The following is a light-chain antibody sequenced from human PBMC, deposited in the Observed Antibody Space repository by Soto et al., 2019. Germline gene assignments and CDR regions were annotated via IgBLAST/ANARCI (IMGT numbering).Light chain of an antibody. V-gene: IGKV1-5*03. CDR3: QQYNSYRA. CDR2: KAS. CDR1: QSIDTW. J-gene: IGKJ1*01. Sequence: DIQMTQSPSTLSSSVGDRVTITCRASQSIDTWLAWHQQKPGQVPKLLISKASSLESGVPSRFSGSGSGIEFTLTISSLQPDDSATYYCQQYNSYRAFGQGTKVEI.